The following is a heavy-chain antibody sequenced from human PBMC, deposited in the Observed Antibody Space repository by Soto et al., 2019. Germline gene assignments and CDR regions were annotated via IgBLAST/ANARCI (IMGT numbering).Heavy chain of an antibody. CDR2: ISGSGGST. V-gene: IGHV3-23*01. J-gene: IGHJ6*03. Sequence: GGSLRLSCAASGFTFSSYAMSWVRQAPGKGLEWVSAISGSGGSTYYADSVKGRFTISRDNSKNTLYLQMNSLRAEDTAVYYCAKSVGSGRYYYYYMDVWGKGTTVTVSS. CDR1: GFTFSSYA. CDR3: AKSVGSGRYYYYYMDV. D-gene: IGHD1-26*01.